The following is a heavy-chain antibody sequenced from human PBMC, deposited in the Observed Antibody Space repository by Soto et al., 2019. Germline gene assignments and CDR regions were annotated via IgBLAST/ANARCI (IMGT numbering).Heavy chain of an antibody. CDR2: ITGKSDGGTT. V-gene: IGHV3-15*02. J-gene: IGHJ4*02. CDR1: GVTGGGAL. CDR3: SVIVPGNDF. D-gene: IGHD3-22*01. Sequence: EVHLAASGGALVKPGGSLRLSCAASGVTGGGALMTWVRQATGKGLEWVGRITGKSDGGTTYYGEPVKGRFTISRDGSKNTLYWQMDSLKTEDTAVYYCSVIVPGNDFWGPGTVVTVSS.